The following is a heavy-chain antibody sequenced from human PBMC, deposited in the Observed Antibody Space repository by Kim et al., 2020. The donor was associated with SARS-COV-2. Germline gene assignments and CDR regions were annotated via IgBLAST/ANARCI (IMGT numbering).Heavy chain of an antibody. CDR1: GGSISSSSYY. D-gene: IGHD3-9*01. J-gene: IGHJ4*02. V-gene: IGHV4-39*01. Sequence: SETLSLTCTVSGGSISSSSYYWGWIRQPPGKGLEWIGSIYYSGSTYYNPSLKSRVTISVDTSKNQFSLKLSSVTAADTAVYYCASWYYDILTGYYRNYFDYWGQGTLVTVSS. CDR2: IYYSGST. CDR3: ASWYYDILTGYYRNYFDY.